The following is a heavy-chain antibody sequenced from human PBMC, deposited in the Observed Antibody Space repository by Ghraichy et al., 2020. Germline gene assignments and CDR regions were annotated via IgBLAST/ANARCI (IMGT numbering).Heavy chain of an antibody. Sequence: SVKVSCKASGYTFTTYYIHWVRQAPGQGLEWMGRINPSRANTNYAQNFQGRVTMTRDPSINTVYMDLTSLTSDDTAIYYCAREQTRTVDFDSWGQGTLVTVSS. V-gene: IGHV1-2*06. CDR3: AREQTRTVDFDS. CDR2: INPSRANT. D-gene: IGHD4-11*01. J-gene: IGHJ4*02. CDR1: GYTFTTYY.